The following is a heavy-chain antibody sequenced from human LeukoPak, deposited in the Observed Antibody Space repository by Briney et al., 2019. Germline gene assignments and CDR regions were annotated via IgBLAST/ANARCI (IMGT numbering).Heavy chain of an antibody. D-gene: IGHD6-13*01. V-gene: IGHV3-23*01. J-gene: IGHJ4*02. CDR3: AKDAAGPEY. Sequence: GGSLRLSCAASGLTFSDYSMTWVRPAPGKGLFWVSGISAGGGSTYYADSVKGRFTISRDNSRNTLYLQMNSLRAEDTAVYYCAKDAAGPEYWGQGTLVTVSS. CDR2: ISAGGGST. CDR1: GLTFSDYS.